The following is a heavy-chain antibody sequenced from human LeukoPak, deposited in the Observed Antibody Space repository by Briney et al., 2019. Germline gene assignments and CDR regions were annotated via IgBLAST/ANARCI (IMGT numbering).Heavy chain of an antibody. CDR3: ARESYYGSGRFDY. CDR1: GGSFSGYY. CDR2: INHSGST. J-gene: IGHJ4*02. V-gene: IGHV4-34*01. Sequence: SSETLSLTCAVYGGSFSGYYWSWIRQPPGKGLEWIGEINHSGSTNYNPSLKSRVTISVDTSKNQFSLKLSSVTAADTAVYYCARESYYGSGRFDYWGQGTLVTVSS. D-gene: IGHD3-10*01.